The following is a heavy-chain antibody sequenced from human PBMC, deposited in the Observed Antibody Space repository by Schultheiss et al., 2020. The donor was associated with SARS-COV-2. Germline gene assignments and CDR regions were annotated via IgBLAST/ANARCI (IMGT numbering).Heavy chain of an antibody. CDR3: ANADPVEYSRSGY. D-gene: IGHD6-6*01. CDR1: GFTFSNAW. J-gene: IGHJ4*02. Sequence: GGSLRLSCAASGFTFSNAWMSWVRQAPGKGLEWVSSISSSSSYIYYADSVKGRFTISRDNAKNSLYLQMNSLRAEDTAVYYCANADPVEYSRSGYWGQGTLVTVSS. CDR2: ISSSSSYI. V-gene: IGHV3-21*01.